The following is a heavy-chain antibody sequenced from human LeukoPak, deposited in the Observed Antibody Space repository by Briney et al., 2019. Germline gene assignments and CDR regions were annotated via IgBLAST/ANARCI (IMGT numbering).Heavy chain of an antibody. J-gene: IGHJ6*03. V-gene: IGHV3-74*01. Sequence: GGSLRLSCAASRFTFSSYWMHWVRQAPGKGLVWVSRINSDGSSTSYADSVKGRFTISRDNAKNTLYLQMNSLRAEDTAVYYCARGNWNFRDYYYMDVWGKGTTVTVSS. CDR3: ARGNWNFRDYYYMDV. CDR1: RFTFSSYW. D-gene: IGHD1-7*01. CDR2: INSDGSST.